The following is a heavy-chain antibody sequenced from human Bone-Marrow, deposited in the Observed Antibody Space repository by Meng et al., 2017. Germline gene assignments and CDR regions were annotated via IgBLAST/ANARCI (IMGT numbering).Heavy chain of an antibody. Sequence: VQLVESGGGLVQPGGSLRLSCAASGFTFSTVGMNWVRQAPGKGLEWVSTISSTGGATYYADSVKGRLTISRDNSKNTLYLQMNSLRAEDTAVYYCVPRTTYFDSWGLGTLVTVSS. CDR1: GFTFSTVG. J-gene: IGHJ4*02. CDR3: VPRTTYFDS. D-gene: IGHD4-11*01. V-gene: IGHV3-23*04. CDR2: ISSTGGAT.